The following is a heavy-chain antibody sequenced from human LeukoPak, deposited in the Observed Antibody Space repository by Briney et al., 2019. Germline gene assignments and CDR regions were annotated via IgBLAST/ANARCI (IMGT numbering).Heavy chain of an antibody. D-gene: IGHD1/OR15-1a*01. J-gene: IGHJ4*02. CDR1: GGSFSGYY. Sequence: SEPLSLPCAVYGGSFSGYYWSWIRHPPGKGLEWIGDINHSGSTNYNPSLKSRVTISVDTSKNQFSLKLSSVTAADTAVYYCARGRSNRADFDYWGQGTLVTVSS. CDR2: INHSGST. V-gene: IGHV4-34*01. CDR3: ARGRSNRADFDY.